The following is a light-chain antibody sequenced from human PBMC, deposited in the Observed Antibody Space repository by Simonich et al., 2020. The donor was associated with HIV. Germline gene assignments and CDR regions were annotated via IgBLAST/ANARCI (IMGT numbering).Light chain of an antibody. V-gene: IGKV2-28*01. CDR3: MQALQTPPT. J-gene: IGKJ1*01. CDR1: QSLLHNNKYNY. CDR2: LGS. Sequence: DIVMTQSPLSLPVTPGEPASISCRSSQSLLHNNKYNYLDWYLQKPGQSPQLLIFLGSNRASGVPDRFSGSGSGTDFTLKISRVEAEDVGVYYCMQALQTPPTFGQGTKVEIK.